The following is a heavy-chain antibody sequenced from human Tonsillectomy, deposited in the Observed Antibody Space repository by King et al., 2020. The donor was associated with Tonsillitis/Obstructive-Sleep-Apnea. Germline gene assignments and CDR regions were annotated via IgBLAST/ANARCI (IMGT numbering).Heavy chain of an antibody. CDR2: ISPDGSFK. V-gene: IGHV3-30*04. CDR3: AREGSGALGQGWYYYYMDV. Sequence: LVESGGGVVQPGRSLRLSCAASGFTFNIYVMHWVRQAPGKGLEWVAVISPDGSFKYYADSVKGRLSISRDNARSTLCLQMNSLRIEDTAVYYCAREGSGALGQGWYYYYMDVWGKGTTVTFSS. J-gene: IGHJ6*03. D-gene: IGHD2-15*01. CDR1: GFTFNIYV.